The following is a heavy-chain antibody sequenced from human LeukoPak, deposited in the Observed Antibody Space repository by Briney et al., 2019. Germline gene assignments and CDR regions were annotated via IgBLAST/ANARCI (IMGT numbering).Heavy chain of an antibody. CDR2: ISYDGSNK. V-gene: IGHV3-30-3*01. CDR1: GFTFSSYA. D-gene: IGHD2-2*01. Sequence: GRSLRLSCAASGFTFSSYAMHWVRQAPGKGLEWVAVISYDGSNKYYADSVKGRFTISRDNSKNTLYLQMNSLGAEDTAVYYCARDWVAEVVVPAADYYGMDVWGQGTTVTVSS. CDR3: ARDWVAEVVVPAADYYGMDV. J-gene: IGHJ6*02.